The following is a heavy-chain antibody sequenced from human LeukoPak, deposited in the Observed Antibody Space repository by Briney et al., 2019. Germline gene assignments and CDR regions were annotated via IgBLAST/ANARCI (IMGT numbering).Heavy chain of an antibody. Sequence: SVKVSCKASGGTFSSYAISWVRQAPGQGLEWMGRIIPILGIANYAQKFQGRVTMTEDTSTDTAYMELCSLRSEDTAVYYCATGRDIVVVPAAPFDYWGQGTLVTVSS. CDR2: IIPILGIA. CDR1: GGTFSSYA. V-gene: IGHV1-69*04. D-gene: IGHD2-2*01. CDR3: ATGRDIVVVPAAPFDY. J-gene: IGHJ4*02.